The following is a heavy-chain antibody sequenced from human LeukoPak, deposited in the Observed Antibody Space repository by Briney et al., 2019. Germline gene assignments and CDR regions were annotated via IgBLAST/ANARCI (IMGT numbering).Heavy chain of an antibody. CDR3: VRVGSVAGSDYLDY. Sequence: GGSLRLSCAVSGFTFSDHFLDWVRQAPGKGLEWVGRSRNKAKSYTTEYAASVKGRFTISRDESQNSLNLQMNSPKTDDTAVYYCVRVGSVAGSDYLDYWGQGTLVTVSS. CDR1: GFTFSDHF. V-gene: IGHV3-72*01. D-gene: IGHD6-19*01. J-gene: IGHJ4*02. CDR2: SRNKAKSYTT.